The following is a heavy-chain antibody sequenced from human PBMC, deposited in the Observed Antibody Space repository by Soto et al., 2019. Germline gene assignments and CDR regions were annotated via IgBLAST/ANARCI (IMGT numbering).Heavy chain of an antibody. Sequence: GASVKVSCKTSGYTFTTYGVSWVRQAPGQGLEWMGWISAYNGNSNYAQKLQGRVTMTTDTSTSTAYMELRGRRSDDTAVYYCARDGGRDSSGWYLDYYYYGMDVWGQGTTVTVSS. CDR2: ISAYNGNS. CDR3: ARDGGRDSSGWYLDYYYYGMDV. CDR1: GYTFTTYG. D-gene: IGHD6-19*01. J-gene: IGHJ6*02. V-gene: IGHV1-18*04.